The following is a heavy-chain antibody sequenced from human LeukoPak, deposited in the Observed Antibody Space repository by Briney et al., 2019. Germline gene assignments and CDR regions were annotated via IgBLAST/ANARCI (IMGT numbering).Heavy chain of an antibody. V-gene: IGHV3-23*01. Sequence: PGGSLRLSCAASGFTFSSYAMSWVRQAPGKGLEWVSAISGSGGSTYYADSVKGRFTTSRDNSKNTLYLQMNSLRAEDTAVYYCARGGLIVAGESEAFDIWGQGTMVTVSS. D-gene: IGHD5-12*01. CDR1: GFTFSSYA. CDR3: ARGGLIVAGESEAFDI. J-gene: IGHJ3*02. CDR2: ISGSGGST.